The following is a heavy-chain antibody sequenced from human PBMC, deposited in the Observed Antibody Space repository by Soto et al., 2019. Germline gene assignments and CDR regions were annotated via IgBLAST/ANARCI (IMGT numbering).Heavy chain of an antibody. D-gene: IGHD4-4*01. Sequence: GGSLRLSCAASGFTFTNTWMNWVRQAPGKGLEWVGHIKSGRDGGTADYAAPVKDRFFISRDDSENTVSLQMNSLKTEETAVYYCTTHSYYAYAYWGQGTLVTVSS. V-gene: IGHV3-15*07. CDR3: TTHSYYAYAY. CDR1: GFTFTNTW. CDR2: IKSGRDGGTA. J-gene: IGHJ4*02.